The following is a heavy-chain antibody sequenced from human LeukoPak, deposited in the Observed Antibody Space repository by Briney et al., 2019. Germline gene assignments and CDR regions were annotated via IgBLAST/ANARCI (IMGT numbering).Heavy chain of an antibody. Sequence: SXRLXXXXSXFTFSSYGMHWVRQXPGKGLEWVAIMWYDGSNKYYTDSVKGRFTISRDNSKNTLYLQMNSLRVEDTAVYYCAREDTALVIAYWGQGTLVTVSS. V-gene: IGHV3-33*01. J-gene: IGHJ4*02. CDR2: MWYDGSNK. CDR3: AREDTALVIAY. CDR1: XFTFSSYG. D-gene: IGHD5-18*01.